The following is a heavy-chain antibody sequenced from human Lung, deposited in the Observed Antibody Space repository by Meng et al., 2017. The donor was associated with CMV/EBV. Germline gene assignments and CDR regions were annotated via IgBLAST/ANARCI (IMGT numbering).Heavy chain of an antibody. V-gene: IGHV1-2*02. CDR1: GYTFTDYY. Sequence: ASVKVSXKASGYTFTDYYMHWVRQAPGQGLEWMGWINPNSGGTNYAQKFQGRVAMTRDTSISTAYMGLSRPRSDDTAVYYCARPIGPSRDYYYGMDVWGQGXTVTFSS. D-gene: IGHD2/OR15-2a*01. J-gene: IGHJ6*02. CDR2: INPNSGGT. CDR3: ARPIGPSRDYYYGMDV.